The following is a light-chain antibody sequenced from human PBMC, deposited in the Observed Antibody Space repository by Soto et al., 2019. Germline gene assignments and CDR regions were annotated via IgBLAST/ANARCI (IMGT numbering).Light chain of an antibody. J-gene: IGKJ4*02. CDR2: LGS. CDR1: QSLLHRNGYNY. Sequence: DIVMTQSPVSLAVTPGEPASISCRSSQSLLHRNGYNYLDWYLQKPGQSPQLLISLGSNRASGVPDRFSGSGSGTDFTLKISRVEAEDVGVYYCMQALQYPRTFGRGTKVEI. CDR3: MQALQYPRT. V-gene: IGKV2-28*01.